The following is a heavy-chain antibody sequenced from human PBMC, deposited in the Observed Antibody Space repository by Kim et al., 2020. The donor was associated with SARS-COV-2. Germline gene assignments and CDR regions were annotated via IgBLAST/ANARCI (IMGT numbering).Heavy chain of an antibody. CDR1: GGSISSYD. J-gene: IGHJ4*02. CDR2: IYYSGST. CDR3: ARVYDFWSGYLDY. V-gene: IGHV4-59*01. Sequence: SETLSLTCTVSGGSISSYDWSWIRQPPGKGLEWIGYIYYSGSTNYNHSLKSRVTISVDTSKNQFSLKLSSVTAADTAVYYCARVYDFWSGYLDYWGQGTLVTVSS. D-gene: IGHD3-3*01.